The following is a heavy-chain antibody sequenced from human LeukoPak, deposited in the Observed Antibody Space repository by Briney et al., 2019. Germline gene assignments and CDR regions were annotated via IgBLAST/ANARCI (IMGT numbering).Heavy chain of an antibody. CDR3: AREANYYDSSGYSPPTLDF. D-gene: IGHD3-22*01. V-gene: IGHV3-23*01. J-gene: IGHJ4*02. CDR2: ISASGRDT. CDR1: GFTFSSYV. Sequence: PGGSLRLSCAASGFTFSSYVMSWVRQAPGKRLEWVSAISASGRDTYYADSVTGRFIISRENSKDTLFLQINSLGADDTAVYYCAREANYYDSSGYSPPTLDFWGQGTLVTVSS.